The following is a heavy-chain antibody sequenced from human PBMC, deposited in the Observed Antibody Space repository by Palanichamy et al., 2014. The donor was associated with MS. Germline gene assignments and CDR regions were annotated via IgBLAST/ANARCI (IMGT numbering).Heavy chain of an antibody. CDR2: LYYSGST. CDR3: ARLGHSGSYEGYYFDY. Sequence: QLQLQESGPGLVKPSETLSLTCTVSGGSIRSSSYYWGWIRQPPGKGLEWIGSLYYSGSTYYNPSLKSRVTMSVDTSKNQFSLKLSSVTAADTAVYYCARLGHSGSYEGYYFDYWGQGTLVTVSS. V-gene: IGHV4-39*01. D-gene: IGHD1-26*01. J-gene: IGHJ4*02. CDR1: GGSIRSSSYY.